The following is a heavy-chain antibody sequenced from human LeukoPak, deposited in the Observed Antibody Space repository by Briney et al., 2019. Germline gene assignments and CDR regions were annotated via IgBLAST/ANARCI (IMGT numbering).Heavy chain of an antibody. J-gene: IGHJ4*02. CDR2: ISGSGGST. V-gene: IGHV3-23*01. CDR1: GFTFSSYA. CDR3: ARLSYGRTPESVDY. Sequence: GGSLRLSCAASGFTFSSYAMSWVRQAPGKGLEWVSAISGSGGSTYYADSVKGRFTISRDNSKNTLYLQMNSLRAEDTAVYYCARLSYGRTPESVDYWGQGTLVTVSS. D-gene: IGHD1-14*01.